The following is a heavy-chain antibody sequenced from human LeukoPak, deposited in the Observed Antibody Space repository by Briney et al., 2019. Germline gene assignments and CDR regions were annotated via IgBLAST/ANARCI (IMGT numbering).Heavy chain of an antibody. D-gene: IGHD1-26*01. V-gene: IGHV3-23*01. CDR3: AKDSGGYWGFDY. J-gene: IGHJ4*02. Sequence: PGGSLRLSCAASGFTFSSYWMAWVRQAPGKGLEWVSSVNDFGGDAYYADSVRGRFTISRDNSKNTLFLQMNSLRAEDTAVYYCAKDSGGYWGFDYWGQGTLVTVSS. CDR2: VNDFGGDA. CDR1: GFTFSSYW.